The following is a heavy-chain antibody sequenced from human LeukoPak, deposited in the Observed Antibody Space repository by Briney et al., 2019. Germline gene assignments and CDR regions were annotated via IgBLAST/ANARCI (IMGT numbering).Heavy chain of an antibody. CDR2: ISSSSSYI. D-gene: IGHD5-18*01. Sequence: GGSLRLSWAASGFTLSRYRRNGVRRAEGKGGGRVSSISSSSSYISYADSVKGRFTISRDNAKNSLYLQMNSLRAEDTAVYYCATGRTSSDTAMATFDYWGQGTLVTVSS. CDR3: ATGRTSSDTAMATFDY. V-gene: IGHV3-21*01. CDR1: GFTLSRYR. J-gene: IGHJ4*02.